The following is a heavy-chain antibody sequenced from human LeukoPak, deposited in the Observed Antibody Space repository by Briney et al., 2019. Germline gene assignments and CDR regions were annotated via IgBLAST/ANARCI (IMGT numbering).Heavy chain of an antibody. V-gene: IGHV1-2*02. D-gene: IGHD3-10*01. CDR2: INPNSGGT. CDR3: ARVLGRITMVRGVITAGMDV. Sequence: ASVKVSCKASGYTFTSYGISWVRQAPGQGLEWMGWINPNSGGTNYAQKFQGRVTMTRDTSISTAYMELSRLRSDDTAVYYCARVLGRITMVRGVITAGMDVWGQGTTVTVSS. CDR1: GYTFTSYG. J-gene: IGHJ6*02.